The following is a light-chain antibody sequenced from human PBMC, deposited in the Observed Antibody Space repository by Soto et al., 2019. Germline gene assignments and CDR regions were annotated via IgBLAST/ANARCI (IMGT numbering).Light chain of an antibody. V-gene: IGKV3-11*01. CDR2: DAS. CDR3: QQRSDWPSIT. Sequence: EIVMTQSPTTLSLSPGERATLSCRASQTIDNTLAWYQRKPGQAPRLLIYDASTRATGVPARFSGSGSGTDFTLTISSLEPEDFALYYCQQRSDWPSITFGQGTRLEIK. J-gene: IGKJ5*01. CDR1: QTIDNT.